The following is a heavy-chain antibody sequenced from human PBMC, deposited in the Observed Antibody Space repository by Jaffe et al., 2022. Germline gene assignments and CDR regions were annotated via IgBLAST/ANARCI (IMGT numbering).Heavy chain of an antibody. CDR3: AKDGGGYCSGGSCYPGVVY. Sequence: EVQLLESGGGLVQPGGSLRLSCAASGFTFSSYAMSWVRQAPGKGLEWVSAISGSGGSTYYADSVKGRFTISRDNSKNTLYLQMNSLRAEDTAVYYCAKDGGGYCSGGSCYPGVVYWGQGTLVTVSS. J-gene: IGHJ4*02. D-gene: IGHD2-15*01. CDR2: ISGSGGST. V-gene: IGHV3-23*01. CDR1: GFTFSSYA.